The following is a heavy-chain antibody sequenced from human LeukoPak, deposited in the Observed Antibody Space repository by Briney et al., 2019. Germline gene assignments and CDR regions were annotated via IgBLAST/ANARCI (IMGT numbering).Heavy chain of an antibody. J-gene: IGHJ4*02. Sequence: GGSLRLSCAPSRFRFYNYWLTWVRHFPERGLERVAYIKQDGTETHYVDCVKGRFSVSRDNAKNSVWLQMYRLRVEDTAVYYCVRDQYYYGWGSYTNWGQGVLVTVSS. D-gene: IGHD3-10*01. CDR2: IKQDGTET. CDR3: VRDQYYYGWGSYTN. V-gene: IGHV3-7*01. CDR1: RFRFYNYW.